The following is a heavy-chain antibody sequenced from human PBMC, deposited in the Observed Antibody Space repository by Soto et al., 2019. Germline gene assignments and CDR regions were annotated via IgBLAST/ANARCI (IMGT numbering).Heavy chain of an antibody. CDR1: GFTFSSYS. Sequence: EVQLVESGGGLVKPGGSLRLSCAASGFTFSSYSMNWVRQAPGKGLEWVSSISSSSSYIYYADSVKGRFTISRDNAKNSLYLQMNSLRAEDTAVYYCARGYYGSGSYWNLCDYWGQGTLVTVSS. CDR3: ARGYYGSGSYWNLCDY. CDR2: ISSSSSYI. V-gene: IGHV3-21*01. J-gene: IGHJ4*02. D-gene: IGHD3-10*01.